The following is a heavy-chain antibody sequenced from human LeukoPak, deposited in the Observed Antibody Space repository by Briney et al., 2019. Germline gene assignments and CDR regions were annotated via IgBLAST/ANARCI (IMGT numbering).Heavy chain of an antibody. CDR1: GFTFSDYY. V-gene: IGHV3-11*04. CDR3: ARDDYSYGQPYHFDY. D-gene: IGHD5-18*01. CDR2: ISSSGSTI. Sequence: GGSLRLSRAASGFTFSDYYMSWIRQAPGKGPEWVSYISSSGSTIYYADSVKGRFTISRDNAKNSLYLQMNSLRAEDTAVYYCARDDYSYGQPYHFDYWGQGTLVTVSS. J-gene: IGHJ4*02.